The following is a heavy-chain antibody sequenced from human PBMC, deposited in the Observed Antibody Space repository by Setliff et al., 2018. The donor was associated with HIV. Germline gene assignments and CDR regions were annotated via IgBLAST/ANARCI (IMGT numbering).Heavy chain of an antibody. CDR1: GFTFSTYT. Sequence: AGGSLRLSCAASGFTFSTYTMNWVRQAPGKGLEWVSSISSGSSYIYYADSVKGRFTISRDNARYSLYLQMNSLRAEDTAVYYCAREDSSSIDYWGQGTLVTVSS. V-gene: IGHV3-21*01. CDR3: AREDSSSIDY. CDR2: ISSGSSYI. J-gene: IGHJ4*02. D-gene: IGHD6-13*01.